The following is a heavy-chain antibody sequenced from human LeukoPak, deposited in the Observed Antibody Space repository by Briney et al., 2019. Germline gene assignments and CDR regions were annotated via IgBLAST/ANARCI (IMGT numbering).Heavy chain of an antibody. CDR1: GYTLTSYD. CDR2: MNPNSGRT. J-gene: IGHJ4*02. CDR3: ARETPSRYFDY. Sequence: ASVKVSCKASGYTLTSYDINWVRQATGQGLEWMGWMNPNSGRTGYAQKFQGRITMTRNTSISTAYMELSSLRSDDTAVYYCARETPSRYFDYWGQGALATVSS. D-gene: IGHD4-23*01. V-gene: IGHV1-8*01.